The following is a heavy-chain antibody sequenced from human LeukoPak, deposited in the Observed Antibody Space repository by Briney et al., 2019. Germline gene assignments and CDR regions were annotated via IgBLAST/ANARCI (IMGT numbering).Heavy chain of an antibody. CDR3: ARERVEDGSGRTSN. CDR2: ISGNGYST. D-gene: IGHD3-10*01. V-gene: IGHV3-23*01. CDR1: GFTLSNYD. J-gene: IGHJ4*02. Sequence: PGGPLRLSCADSGFTLSNYDISWVRQAPGRGLECVSAISGNGYSTYYADSVKGRLTISRDNSKNTVYLQLSSLRVEDTAVYYCARERVEDGSGRTSNWGQGTPVTVSS.